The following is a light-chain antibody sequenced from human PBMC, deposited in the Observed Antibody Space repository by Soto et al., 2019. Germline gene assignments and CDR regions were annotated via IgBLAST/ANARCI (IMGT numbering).Light chain of an antibody. V-gene: IGLV2-14*01. J-gene: IGLJ1*01. Sequence: QAVVTQPASVSGSPGQSITISCTGTSSDVGGYNYVSWYQQHPGKAPKLMIYDVSNRPSGVSNRFSGSKSGNTASLTISGLQAEDEADYYCTSYTGSSTHVFGTGTKLTVL. CDR1: SSDVGGYNY. CDR3: TSYTGSSTHV. CDR2: DVS.